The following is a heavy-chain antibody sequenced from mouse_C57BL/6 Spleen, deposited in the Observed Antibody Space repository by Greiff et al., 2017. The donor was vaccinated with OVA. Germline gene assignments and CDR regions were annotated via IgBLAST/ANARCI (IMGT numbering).Heavy chain of an antibody. Sequence: VQLQQSGAELVRPGASVKLSCKASGYTFTDYYINWVKQRPGQGLEWIARIYPGSGNTYYNEKFKGKATLTAEKSSSTAYMQLSSLTSEDSAVYFCARDQTAQPDYWGQGTTLTVSS. CDR3: ARDQTAQPDY. D-gene: IGHD3-2*02. V-gene: IGHV1-76*01. CDR1: GYTFTDYY. J-gene: IGHJ2*01. CDR2: IYPGSGNT.